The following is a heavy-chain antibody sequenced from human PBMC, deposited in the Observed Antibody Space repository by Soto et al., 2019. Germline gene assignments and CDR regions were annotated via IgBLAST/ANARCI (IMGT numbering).Heavy chain of an antibody. CDR1: GYSFTSYW. CDR2: IYPGDSDT. V-gene: IGHV5-51*01. Sequence: GESLKISCKGSGYSFTSYWIGWVRQMPGKGLEWMGIIYPGDSDTRYSPSFQGQVTISADKSISTAYLQWSSLKASDTAMYYCARISIYDYFWGSYPYYFDSWGQEPLVTVSS. J-gene: IGHJ4*02. CDR3: ARISIYDYFWGSYPYYFDS. D-gene: IGHD3-16*01.